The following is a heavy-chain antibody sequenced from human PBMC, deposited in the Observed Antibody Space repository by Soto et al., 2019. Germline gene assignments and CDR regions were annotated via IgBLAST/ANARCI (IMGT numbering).Heavy chain of an antibody. J-gene: IGHJ6*02. D-gene: IGHD2-15*01. CDR2: ISSSSSTI. CDR1: GFTFSSYA. V-gene: IGHV3-48*01. CDR3: ARDGGTYHGMDV. Sequence: EVQLVESGAGLVQPGGSLRLSCAASGFTFSSYAMNWVRQAPGKGLEWVSFISSSSSTIYYADSVKGRFTISRDNAKNSLSLPMNSLRGEDTAVYYCARDGGTYHGMDVWGQGTTVTVSS.